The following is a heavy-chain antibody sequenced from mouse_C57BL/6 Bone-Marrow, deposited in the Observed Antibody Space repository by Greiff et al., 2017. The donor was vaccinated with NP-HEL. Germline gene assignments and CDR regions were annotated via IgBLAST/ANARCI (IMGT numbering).Heavy chain of an antibody. D-gene: IGHD2-1*01. Sequence: VHVKQSGTVLARPGASVKMSCKTSGYTFTSYWMHWVKQRPGQGLEWIGAIYPGNSDTSYNQKFKGKAKLNAVTSASTAYMELSSLTNEDSAVYYCSYGNYYYAMDYWGQGTSVTVSS. CDR3: SYGNYYYAMDY. J-gene: IGHJ4*01. V-gene: IGHV1-5*01. CDR2: IYPGNSDT. CDR1: GYTFTSYW.